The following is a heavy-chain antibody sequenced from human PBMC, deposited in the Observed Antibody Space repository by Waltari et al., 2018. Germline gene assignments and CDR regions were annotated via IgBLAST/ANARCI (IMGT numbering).Heavy chain of an antibody. J-gene: IGHJ5*02. Sequence: QVQLVQSGAEVKQPGSSVKVSCKASGGPFSSYAISWLRQAPGQGLAWMGGIIPIFGTANYAQKFQGRVTITADESTSTAYMELSSLRSEDTAVYYCARDLSRYSYGEGWFDPWGQGTLVTVSS. CDR1: GGPFSSYA. CDR3: ARDLSRYSYGEGWFDP. CDR2: IIPIFGTA. V-gene: IGHV1-69*12. D-gene: IGHD5-18*01.